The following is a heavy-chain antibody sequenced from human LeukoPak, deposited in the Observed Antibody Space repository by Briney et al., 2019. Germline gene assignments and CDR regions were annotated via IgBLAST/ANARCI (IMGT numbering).Heavy chain of an antibody. D-gene: IGHD2-21*02. V-gene: IGHV3-53*01. CDR2: IYSDSRT. J-gene: IGHJ3*02. CDR3: ARCGSDYDGGAFDI. CDR1: GFTVSDYY. Sequence: PGGSLRLSCAASGFTVSDYYMSWVRQAPGKGLEWVLVIYSDSRTYYADSVRGRFTISRDNSNNTLHLQMNSLRGEDTAVYYCARCGSDYDGGAFDIWGQGIMVTVSS.